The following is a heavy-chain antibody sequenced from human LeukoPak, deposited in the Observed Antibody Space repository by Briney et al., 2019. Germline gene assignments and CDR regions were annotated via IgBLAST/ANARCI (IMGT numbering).Heavy chain of an antibody. CDR2: ISGSGGST. CDR1: GFTFSSYA. CDR3: AKESWSGVEMATIMIFDY. Sequence: PGGSLRLSCAASGFTFSSYAMSWVRQAPGKGLEWVSAISGSGGSTYYADSVKGRFTISRDNSKNTLYLQMNSLRAEDTAVYYCAKESWSGVEMATIMIFDYWGQGTLVTVSS. J-gene: IGHJ4*02. D-gene: IGHD5-24*01. V-gene: IGHV3-23*01.